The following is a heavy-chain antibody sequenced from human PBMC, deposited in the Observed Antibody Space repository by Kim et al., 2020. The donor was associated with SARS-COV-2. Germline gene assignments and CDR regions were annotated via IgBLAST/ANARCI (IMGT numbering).Heavy chain of an antibody. CDR3: ARDDKSIAAAGIDYYYGMDV. V-gene: IGHV3-48*03. J-gene: IGHJ6*02. D-gene: IGHD6-13*01. Sequence: RFTISRDNAKNSLYLQMNSLRAEDTAVYYCARDDKSIAAAGIDYYYGMDVWGQGTTVTVSS.